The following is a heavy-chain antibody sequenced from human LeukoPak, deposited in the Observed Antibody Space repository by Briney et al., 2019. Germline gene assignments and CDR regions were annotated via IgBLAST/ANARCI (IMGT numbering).Heavy chain of an antibody. Sequence: NTSETLSLTCAVSGGSISSSSYYWGWIRQPPGKGLEWIGSVYYSGTTSYNSSLKSRVTILADTSKNQFSLKLSSVTAADTAVYYCARHSMAHYDSHVSRPHFDYWGQGTQVTVFS. V-gene: IGHV4-39*01. J-gene: IGHJ4*02. CDR3: ARHSMAHYDSHVSRPHFDY. CDR1: GGSISSSSYY. CDR2: VYYSGTT. D-gene: IGHD3-22*01.